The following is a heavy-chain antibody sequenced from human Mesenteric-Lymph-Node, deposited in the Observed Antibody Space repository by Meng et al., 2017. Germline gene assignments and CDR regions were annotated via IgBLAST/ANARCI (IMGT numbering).Heavy chain of an antibody. CDR2: IKPSESYT. CDR3: AREYVGITMIVVVSVQDYYYGMDV. V-gene: IGHV1-46*01. CDR1: GYTLTDYY. Sequence: ASVKVSCKASGYTLTDYYMHWVRQAPGQGLEWLGIIKPSESYTSKAQKFQGRVTVTRDTSISTAYMELSRLRSDDTAVYYCAREYVGITMIVVVSVQDYYYGMDVWGQGTTVTVSS. J-gene: IGHJ6*02. D-gene: IGHD3-22*01.